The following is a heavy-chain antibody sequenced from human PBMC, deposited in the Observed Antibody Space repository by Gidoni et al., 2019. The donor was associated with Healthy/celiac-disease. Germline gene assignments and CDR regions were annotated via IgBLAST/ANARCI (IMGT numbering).Heavy chain of an antibody. CDR1: GCSISSSCSY. J-gene: IGHJ1*01. D-gene: IGHD6-19*01. Sequence: LQLQESGPGLGKASETLYLSCNVSGCSISSSCSYCGWRRLPPGKGLEWIGSIYFSGGTYYNPSLKSRVTISVDTSKNQFSLKLSSVTAADTAVYYCARHESSGGYGEDFQHWGQGTLVTVSS. CDR2: IYFSGGT. CDR3: ARHESSGGYGEDFQH. V-gene: IGHV4-39*01.